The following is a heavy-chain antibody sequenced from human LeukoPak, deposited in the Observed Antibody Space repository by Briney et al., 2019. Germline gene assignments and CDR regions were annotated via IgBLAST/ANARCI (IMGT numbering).Heavy chain of an antibody. CDR2: VQYEGNNK. CDR3: VKGFSGTYYDY. CDR1: GFTFSSYG. Sequence: GGSLRLSCAVSGFTFSSYGMHWVRQAPGKGLEWVAFVQYEGNNKYYADSVKGRFTVSRDNSKNTLYLQMNSLRAEDTAVYYCVKGFSGTYYDYWGQGTLVTVSS. V-gene: IGHV3-30*02. J-gene: IGHJ4*02. D-gene: IGHD1-26*01.